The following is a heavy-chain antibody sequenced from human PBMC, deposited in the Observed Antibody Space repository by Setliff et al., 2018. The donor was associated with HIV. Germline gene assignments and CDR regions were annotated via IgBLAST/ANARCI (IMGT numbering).Heavy chain of an antibody. J-gene: IGHJ3*02. CDR2: INPNSGDT. CDR3: ARVMDTAAFDI. V-gene: IGHV1-2*02. D-gene: IGHD5-18*01. Sequence: GASVKVSCKASGYTFFDYYIHWVRQAPGKGLEWMGWINPNSGDTKYPQEFLGRVTMTRDLSINTAYMDPTRLKSDDTAVYYCARVMDTAAFDIWGQGTMVTVSS. CDR1: GYTFFDYY.